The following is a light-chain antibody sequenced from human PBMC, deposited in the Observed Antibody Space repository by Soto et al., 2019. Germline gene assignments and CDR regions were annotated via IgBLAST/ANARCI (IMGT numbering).Light chain of an antibody. Sequence: QSALTQPASVSGSPGQSITISCTGTSSDVGGYNYVSWYQQHPGIAPKLMIYDVSIRPSGVSNRFSGSKSGNTASLTISGLQAEDEADYYCSSYTTSSTLVVFGGGTKVTVL. CDR2: DVS. V-gene: IGLV2-14*01. J-gene: IGLJ2*01. CDR3: SSYTTSSTLVV. CDR1: SSDVGGYNY.